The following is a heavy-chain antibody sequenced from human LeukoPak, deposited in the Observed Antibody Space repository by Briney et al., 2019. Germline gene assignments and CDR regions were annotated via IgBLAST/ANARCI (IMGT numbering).Heavy chain of an antibody. J-gene: IGHJ6*03. V-gene: IGHV1-69*06. Sequence: SVKVSCKASGGTFSSYVISWVRQAPGQGLKWMGGIIPIFGTANYAQKFQGRVTITADKSTSTAYMELSSLRSEDTAVYYCASKDIVVAPAAISSPAMYYYYYYMDVWGQGTLVTVSS. CDR1: GGTFSSYV. CDR2: IIPIFGTA. CDR3: ASKDIVVAPAAISSPAMYYYYYYMDV. D-gene: IGHD2-2*01.